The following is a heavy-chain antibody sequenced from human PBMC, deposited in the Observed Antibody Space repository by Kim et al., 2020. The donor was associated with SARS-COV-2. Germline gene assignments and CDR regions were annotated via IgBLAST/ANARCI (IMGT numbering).Heavy chain of an antibody. Sequence: SETLSLTCTVSGYSISSGYYWGWIRQPPGKGLEWIGSIYHSGSTYYNPSLKSRVTISVDTSKNQFSLKLSSVTAADTAVYYCARTDGDYSGGLSYWGQGTLVTVSS. CDR3: ARTDGDYSGGLSY. V-gene: IGHV4-38-2*02. J-gene: IGHJ4*02. CDR1: GYSISSGYY. CDR2: IYHSGST. D-gene: IGHD4-17*01.